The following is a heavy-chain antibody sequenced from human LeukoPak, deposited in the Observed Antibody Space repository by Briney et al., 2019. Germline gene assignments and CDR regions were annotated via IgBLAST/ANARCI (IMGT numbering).Heavy chain of an antibody. CDR2: ISAYNGNT. CDR3: APTDGDLPYPTTDY. CDR1: GYTFTSYG. J-gene: IGHJ4*02. D-gene: IGHD4-17*01. Sequence: ASVKVPCKASGYTFTSYGISWVRQAPGQGLEWMGWISAYNGNTNYAQKLQGRVTMTTDTSTSTAYMELRSLRSDDTAVYYCAPTDGDLPYPTTDYWGQGTLVTVSS. V-gene: IGHV1-18*01.